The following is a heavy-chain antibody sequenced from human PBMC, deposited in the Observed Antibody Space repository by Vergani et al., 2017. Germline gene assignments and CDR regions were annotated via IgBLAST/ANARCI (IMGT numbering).Heavy chain of an antibody. CDR1: GGSFSGYY. CDR3: ARHLWVASSGWYDAFDI. V-gene: IGHV4-34*01. D-gene: IGHD6-19*01. J-gene: IGHJ3*02. Sequence: QVQLQQWGAGLLKPSETLSLTCAVYGGSFSGYYWGWIRQPPGKGLEWIGSIYYSGSTYYNPSLKSRVTISVDTSKNQFSLKLSSVTAADTAVYYCARHLWVASSGWYDAFDIWGQGTMVTVSS. CDR2: IYYSGST.